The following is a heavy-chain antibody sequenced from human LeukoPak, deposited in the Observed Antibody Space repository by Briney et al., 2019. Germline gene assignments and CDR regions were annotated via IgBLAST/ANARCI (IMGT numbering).Heavy chain of an antibody. Sequence: GGSLRLSCACSGFTFSSYSMHGVRQARGKGLEWVSSISSSSSYISSADSVKGRFTISRDNAKQSMYLQMNSLRAEDTAVYYCARERRAVDGYYYYDGLDVWGQGTTVTVSS. J-gene: IGHJ6*02. CDR1: GFTFSSYS. V-gene: IGHV3-21*01. CDR2: ISSSSSYI. D-gene: IGHD6-19*01. CDR3: ARERRAVDGYYYYDGLDV.